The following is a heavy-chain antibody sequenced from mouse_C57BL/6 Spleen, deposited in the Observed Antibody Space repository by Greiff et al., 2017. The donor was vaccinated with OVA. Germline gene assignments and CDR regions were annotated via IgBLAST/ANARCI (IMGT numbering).Heavy chain of an antibody. CDR2: INPYNGGT. V-gene: IGHV1-19*01. J-gene: IGHJ4*01. D-gene: IGHD2-5*01. Sequence: EVQLQESGPVLVKPGASVKMSCKASGYTFTDYYMNWVKQSHGKSLEWIGVINPYNGGTSYNQKFKGKATLTVDKSSSTAYMELNSLTSEDSAVYYCARGGYSNDAMDYWGQGTSVTVSS. CDR1: GYTFTDYY. CDR3: ARGGYSNDAMDY.